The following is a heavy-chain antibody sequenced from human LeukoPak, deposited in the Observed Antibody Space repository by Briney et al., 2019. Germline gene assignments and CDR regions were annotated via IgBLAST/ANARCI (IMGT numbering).Heavy chain of an antibody. Sequence: SETLSLTCTVSGGSISTYYWSWIRQPPGKGLEWIGYVYYSGSTEYNPSLRSRITISLEMSKQQFSLNLTSVTAADTAIYYCASNTGTVFDYWGQGALVTVSS. V-gene: IGHV4-59*01. CDR1: GGSISTYY. CDR3: ASNTGTVFDY. CDR2: VYYSGST. D-gene: IGHD7-27*01. J-gene: IGHJ4*02.